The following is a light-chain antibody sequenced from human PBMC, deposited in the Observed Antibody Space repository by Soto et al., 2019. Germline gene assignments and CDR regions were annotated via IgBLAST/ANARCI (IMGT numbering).Light chain of an antibody. V-gene: IGKV3-15*01. CDR1: QSVGTN. J-gene: IGKJ1*01. CDR3: LQYNNWPPWT. CDR2: RAS. Sequence: EIVMTQSPVTLSVSPGERATLSCRASQSVGTNLAWYQQKPGQAPRVLIYRASARAAGVPARFSGSGSGTEFTLTITSLQSEDFATYYCLQYNNWPPWTFGQGTKVEI.